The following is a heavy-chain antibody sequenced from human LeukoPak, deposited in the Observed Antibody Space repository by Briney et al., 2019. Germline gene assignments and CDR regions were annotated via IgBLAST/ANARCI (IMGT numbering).Heavy chain of an antibody. CDR2: FDPEDGET. J-gene: IGHJ5*02. CDR1: GYTLTELS. Sequence: ASVKVSCKVPGYTLTELSMHWVRQAPWKGLEWMGGFDPEDGETIYAQKFQGSVTMTEDTSTDTAYMELSSLRSEDTAVYYCAIVNPAANWFDPWGQGTLVTVSS. V-gene: IGHV1-24*01. D-gene: IGHD2-2*01. CDR3: AIVNPAANWFDP.